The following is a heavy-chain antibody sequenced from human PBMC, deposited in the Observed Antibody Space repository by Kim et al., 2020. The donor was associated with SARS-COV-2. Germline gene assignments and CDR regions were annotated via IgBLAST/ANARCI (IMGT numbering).Heavy chain of an antibody. CDR3: AKDYRAAVAGPGWFDP. V-gene: IGHV3-9*01. Sequence: GGSLRLSCAASGFTFGDYAMHWVRQAPGKGLEWVSGISWNSGSIGYADSVKGRFTISRDNAKNSLYLQMNSLRAEDTALYYCAKDYRAAVAGPGWFDPWGQGTLVTVSS. CDR2: ISWNSGSI. J-gene: IGHJ5*02. D-gene: IGHD6-19*01. CDR1: GFTFGDYA.